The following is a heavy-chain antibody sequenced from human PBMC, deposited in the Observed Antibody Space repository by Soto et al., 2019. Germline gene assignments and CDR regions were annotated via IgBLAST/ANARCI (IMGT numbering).Heavy chain of an antibody. Sequence: EVQLLESGGGLIQPGGSLRLSCTASGFTFSSYAMSWVRQAPGKGLEWVSSSNGGGGTTNYADSVKGRFTISRDNSKNTLYLQMSSLRAEDTAVYFCAKVVCTSNCYDYWGQGTLVSVSS. V-gene: IGHV3-23*01. CDR2: SNGGGGTT. D-gene: IGHD2-2*01. CDR3: AKVVCTSNCYDY. J-gene: IGHJ4*02. CDR1: GFTFSSYA.